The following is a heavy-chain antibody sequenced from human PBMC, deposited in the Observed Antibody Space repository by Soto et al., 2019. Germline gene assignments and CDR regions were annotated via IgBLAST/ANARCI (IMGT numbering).Heavy chain of an antibody. CDR3: ATNGDDEDSFDY. Sequence: EVQLLESGGGLVQPGGSLRLSCAASGFTFSSYAMSWVRQAPGKGLEWVSAISGSGGSTYYADSVKGRFTISRDNSKNPLDLHMNGLRAEDTAAYYCATNGDDEDSFDYWGQGTLVTVSS. J-gene: IGHJ4*02. V-gene: IGHV3-23*01. D-gene: IGHD1-20*01. CDR1: GFTFSSYA. CDR2: ISGSGGST.